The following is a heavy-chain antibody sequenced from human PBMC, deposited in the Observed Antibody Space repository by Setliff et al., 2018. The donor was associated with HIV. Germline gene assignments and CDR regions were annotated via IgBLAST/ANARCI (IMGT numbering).Heavy chain of an antibody. D-gene: IGHD3-22*01. V-gene: IGHV4-39*01. CDR1: DDSIDSSGYY. CDR3: ARHDYYDSGGFYTLYYFDY. CDR2: IYNSGGT. J-gene: IGHJ4*02. Sequence: SETLSLTCTVSDDSIDSSGYYWGWIRQPPGKGLEWIGSIYNSGGTYYNPSLHGRVTISVDTSKNQFSLRLKSVTAADTAVYYCARHDYYDSGGFYTLYYFDYWGPGTLVTVSS.